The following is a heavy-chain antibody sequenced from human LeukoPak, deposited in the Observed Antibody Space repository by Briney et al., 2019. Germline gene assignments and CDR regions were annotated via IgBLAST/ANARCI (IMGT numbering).Heavy chain of an antibody. CDR3: ARTGYCSSTSCYADAFDI. D-gene: IGHD2-2*01. CDR1: GFTFSSYE. Sequence: LTGGSLRLSCAASGFTFSSYEMNWVRQAPGKGLEWVSYISSSGSTIYYADSVKGRFTISRDNAKNSLYLQMNSLRAEDTAVYHCARTGYCSSTSCYADAFDIWGQGTMVTVSS. CDR2: ISSSGSTI. V-gene: IGHV3-48*03. J-gene: IGHJ3*02.